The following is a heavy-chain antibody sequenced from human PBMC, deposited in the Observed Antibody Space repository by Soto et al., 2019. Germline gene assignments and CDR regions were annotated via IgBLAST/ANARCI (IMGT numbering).Heavy chain of an antibody. D-gene: IGHD3-3*01. V-gene: IGHV3-23*01. CDR3: AKILAASGTEY. Sequence: GGSLRLSCAASGFTFTIFAMSWVRQSPGKGLEWVSTISGSGGSTYYADAVKGRFTISRDNSMGTLYLQMNSVRAEDTALYFCAKILAASGTEYWGQGTLVTVSS. J-gene: IGHJ4*02. CDR1: GFTFTIFA. CDR2: ISGSGGST.